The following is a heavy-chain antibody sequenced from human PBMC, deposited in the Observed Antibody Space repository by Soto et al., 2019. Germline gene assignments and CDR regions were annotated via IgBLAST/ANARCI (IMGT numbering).Heavy chain of an antibody. V-gene: IGHV1-46*01. CDR3: ARDQVVVVVVAATTLPLSSYYYGMDV. CDR1: GYTFTSYY. D-gene: IGHD2-15*01. J-gene: IGHJ6*02. Sequence: ASVKVSCKASGYTFTSYYMHWVRQAPGQGLEWMGIINPSGGSTSYAQKFQGRVTMTRDTSTSTVYMELSSLRSEDTAVYYCARDQVVVVVVAATTLPLSSYYYGMDVWGQGTTVNVSS. CDR2: INPSGGST.